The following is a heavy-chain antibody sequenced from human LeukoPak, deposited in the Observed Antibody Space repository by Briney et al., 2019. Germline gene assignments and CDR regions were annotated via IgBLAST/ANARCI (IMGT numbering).Heavy chain of an antibody. J-gene: IGHJ5*02. CDR2: INPDGGNT. D-gene: IGHD3-10*01. CDR1: GYTFTNSY. Sequence: ASVKVSCKASGYTFTNSYIHWVRQAPGQVLEWMGLINPDGGNTNYAQNFQGRVTLTRDTSTSTVYMELSSLRSDDTAVYYCARGSVQSGWFDPWGQGTLVTVSS. CDR3: ARGSVQSGWFDP. V-gene: IGHV1-46*01.